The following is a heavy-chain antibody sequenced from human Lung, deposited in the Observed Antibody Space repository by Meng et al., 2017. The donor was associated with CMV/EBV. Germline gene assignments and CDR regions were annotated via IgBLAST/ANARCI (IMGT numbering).Heavy chain of an antibody. CDR3: ARGRGYCSSTNCYQNFDY. J-gene: IGHJ4*02. CDR1: GFIFSDYS. D-gene: IGHD2-2*01. CDR2: ISSSSIHI. Sequence: GESLKISCTASGFIFSDYSMSWVRQAPGKGLEWVSSISSSSIHIYYADSTNGRFTISRDNAKKSLYLQMNSLRAEDTAVYYCARGRGYCSSTNCYQNFDYWGQRTLVTVSS. V-gene: IGHV3-21*01.